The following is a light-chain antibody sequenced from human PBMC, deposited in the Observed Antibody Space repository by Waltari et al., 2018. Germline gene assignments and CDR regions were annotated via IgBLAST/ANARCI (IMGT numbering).Light chain of an antibody. CDR1: QGISSR. Sequence: DIQMTQSPSSVSASVGDRVTLTCRASQGISSRLAWYQQKPGKAPKLLIYDASSLHSGVPSRFSGSGSGTDFTLTIRSLQPEDFATYYCQQSYSSPPHTFGQGTKLEIK. CDR2: DAS. V-gene: IGKV1-12*01. J-gene: IGKJ2*01. CDR3: QQSYSSPPHT.